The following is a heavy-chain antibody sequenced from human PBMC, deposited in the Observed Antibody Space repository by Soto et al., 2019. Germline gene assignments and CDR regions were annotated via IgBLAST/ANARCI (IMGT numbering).Heavy chain of an antibody. CDR1: GFTFSSYA. J-gene: IGHJ4*02. Sequence: QVQLVESGGGVVQPGRSLRLSCAASGFTFSSYAMHWVRQAPGKGLEWVAVISYDGSNKYYADSVKGRFTISRDNSKNTLYLQMNSLRAEDTAVYYCARDVSPIKRWLQLAPDDWGQGTLVTVSS. CDR3: ARDVSPIKRWLQLAPDD. V-gene: IGHV3-30-3*01. CDR2: ISYDGSNK. D-gene: IGHD5-12*01.